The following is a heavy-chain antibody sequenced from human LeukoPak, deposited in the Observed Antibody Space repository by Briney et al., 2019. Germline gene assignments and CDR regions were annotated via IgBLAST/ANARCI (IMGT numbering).Heavy chain of an antibody. CDR1: GYTLTELS. D-gene: IGHD3-22*01. J-gene: IGHJ3*02. Sequence: ASVKVSCKVSGYTLTELSMHWVRQAPAKGLEWMGGFDPEDGETIYAQKFQGRVTMTEDTSTDTAYMELSSLRSEDTAVYYCATSSGRDYYDSSGYYPGAFDIWGQGTMVAVSS. CDR2: FDPEDGET. V-gene: IGHV1-24*01. CDR3: ATSSGRDYYDSSGYYPGAFDI.